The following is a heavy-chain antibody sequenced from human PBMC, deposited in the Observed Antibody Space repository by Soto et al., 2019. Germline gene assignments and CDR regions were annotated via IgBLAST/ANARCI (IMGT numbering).Heavy chain of an antibody. J-gene: IGHJ5*02. Sequence: QVQLQESGPGLVKPSETLSITCTVSGDSVSSGDYYWSWVRQPPGKGLEWIGNISYTGSTSYNPSLQRRVTIPVDTCKNQFPLKLTSVTAADTAVYYCAIDKGWHQVVRGRWFDLWGQGTLVTGSS. CDR2: ISYTGST. D-gene: IGHD6-13*01. CDR1: GDSVSSGDYY. CDR3: AIDKGWHQVVRGRWFDL. V-gene: IGHV4-61*08.